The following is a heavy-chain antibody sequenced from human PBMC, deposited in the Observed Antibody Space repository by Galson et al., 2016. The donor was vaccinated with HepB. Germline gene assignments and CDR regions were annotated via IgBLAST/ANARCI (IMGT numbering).Heavy chain of an antibody. V-gene: IGHV3-30*03. CDR2: ISYDGSNK. CDR3: ATPYYDFWSGYNPFDY. J-gene: IGHJ4*02. CDR1: GFTFSSYG. Sequence: SLRLSCAASGFTFSSYGMHWLRQAPGKGLEWVAVISYDGSNKYYADSVKGRFTISRDNSKNTLYLQMNSLRAEDTAVYYCATPYYDFWSGYNPFDYWGQGTLVTVSS. D-gene: IGHD3-3*01.